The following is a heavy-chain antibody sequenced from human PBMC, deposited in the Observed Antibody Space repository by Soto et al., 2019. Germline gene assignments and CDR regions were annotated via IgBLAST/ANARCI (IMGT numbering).Heavy chain of an antibody. J-gene: IGHJ4*02. CDR3: VKVLARGVGVPRFYFDS. V-gene: IGHV3-74*01. D-gene: IGHD2-2*01. CDR2: INADGTST. Sequence: PGGSLRLSCAASGVTCSNSWMHWVRQVSGKGLEWVSRINADGTSTSYADSVKGRFTISRDNAKNTLYLHVNSLRAEDTAVYYCVKVLARGVGVPRFYFDSWGQGALVTVSS. CDR1: GVTCSNSW.